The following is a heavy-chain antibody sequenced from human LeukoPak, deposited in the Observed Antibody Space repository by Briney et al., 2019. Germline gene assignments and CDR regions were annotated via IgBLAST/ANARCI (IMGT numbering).Heavy chain of an antibody. CDR2: GSERGGT. D-gene: IGHD1-26*01. CDR3: AKNGQSGFSFDP. Sequence: SSETLSLTCAVSGGSISSGGYSWSWIRQPPGKGLEWIGEGSERGGTKFNPSLKSRVTISADTSKNQFSLKLSSVTAADTAVYHCAKNGQSGFSFDPWGRGTLVTVSS. V-gene: IGHV4-30-2*01. J-gene: IGHJ5*02. CDR1: GGSISSGGYS.